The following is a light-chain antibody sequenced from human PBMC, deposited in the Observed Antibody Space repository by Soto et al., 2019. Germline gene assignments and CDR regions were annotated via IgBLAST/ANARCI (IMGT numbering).Light chain of an antibody. Sequence: DIQMTQSPSSVSASVGDRVTITCRASQDISRGLAWYQQKPGNAPKLLIYAASNLGSGVPSRFSGSGSGTDFTLTNNNLQPEDFATYSCQQVNSFPLTFGGGTKVEIK. CDR2: AAS. J-gene: IGKJ4*01. V-gene: IGKV1-12*01. CDR1: QDISRG. CDR3: QQVNSFPLT.